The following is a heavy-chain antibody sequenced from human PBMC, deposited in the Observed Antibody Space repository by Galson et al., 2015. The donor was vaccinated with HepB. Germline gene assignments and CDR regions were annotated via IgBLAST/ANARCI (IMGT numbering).Heavy chain of an antibody. CDR1: GVSLSTSGVG. J-gene: IGHJ4*02. CDR2: FYLNDDK. V-gene: IGHV2-5*01. D-gene: IGHD5-24*01. Sequence: PALVKPTQTLTLTSSFSGVSLSTSGVGVGWIRQPPGKALEGRAFFYLNDDKRYSPSLNSRLTITKDTPKNQGGLTMTNMDPVDTATYYCAHRSGRRNGYNSYFDYWGQGSLVTVSS. CDR3: AHRSGRRNGYNSYFDY.